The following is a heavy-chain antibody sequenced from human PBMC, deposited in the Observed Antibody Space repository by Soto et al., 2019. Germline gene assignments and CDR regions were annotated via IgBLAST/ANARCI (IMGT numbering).Heavy chain of an antibody. J-gene: IGHJ4*02. V-gene: IGHV3-48*02. D-gene: IGHD6-13*01. CDR3: ARVGSSSWYFPFDY. CDR1: GFTFSSYS. Sequence: PGGSLRLSCAASGFTFSSYSMNWVRQAPGKGLEWVSYISSSSSTIYYADSVKGRFTISRDNAKNSLYLQMNSLRDEDAAVYYCARVGSSSWYFPFDYWGQGTLVTVSS. CDR2: ISSSSSTI.